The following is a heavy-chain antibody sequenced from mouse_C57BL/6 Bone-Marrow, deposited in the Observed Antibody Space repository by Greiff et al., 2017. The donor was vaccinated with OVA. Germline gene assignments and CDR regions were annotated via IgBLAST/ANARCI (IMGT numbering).Heavy chain of an antibody. J-gene: IGHJ4*01. CDR1: GYTFTSYW. CDR3: ARETTVVAENYAMDY. CDR2: IHPNSGST. D-gene: IGHD1-1*01. Sequence: VQLQQPGAELVKPGASVKLSCKASGYTFTSYWMHWVKQRPGQGLEWIGMIHPNSGSTNYNEKFKSKATLTVDKSSSTAYMQLSSLTSEDSAVYYCARETTVVAENYAMDYWGQGTSVTVSS. V-gene: IGHV1-64*01.